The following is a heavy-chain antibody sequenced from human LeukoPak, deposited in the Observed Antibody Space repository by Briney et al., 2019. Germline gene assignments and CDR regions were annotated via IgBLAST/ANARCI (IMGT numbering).Heavy chain of an antibody. CDR1: GGTFSSYA. CDR2: IIPIFGTA. J-gene: IGHJ4*02. V-gene: IGHV1-69*01. Sequence: SVKVSCKASGGTFSSYAISWVRQAPGQGLEWMGGIIPIFGTANYAQKFQGRVTITADESTSTAYMELSSLRSEDTAVYYYARGSGSYHYFDYWGQGTLVTVSS. CDR3: ARGSGSYHYFDY. D-gene: IGHD1-26*01.